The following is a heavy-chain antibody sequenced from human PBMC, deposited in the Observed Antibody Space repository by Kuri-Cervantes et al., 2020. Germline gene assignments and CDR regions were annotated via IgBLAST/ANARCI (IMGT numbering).Heavy chain of an antibody. CDR2: IYYSGST. J-gene: IGHJ6*03. CDR1: GGSISSGDYY. V-gene: IGHV4-30-4*08. Sequence: LRLSCTVSGGSISSGDYYWSWIRQPPGKGLEWIGYIYYSGSTYYNPSLKSRVTISVDVSKNQFSLKLSSVTAADTAVYYCARDLGDYYYYYMDVWGKGTTVTVSS. CDR3: ARDLGDYYYYYMDV.